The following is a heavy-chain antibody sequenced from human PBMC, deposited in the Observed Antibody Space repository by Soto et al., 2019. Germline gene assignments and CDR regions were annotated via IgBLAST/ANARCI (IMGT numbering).Heavy chain of an antibody. D-gene: IGHD2-15*01. CDR2: ISGSSASI. J-gene: IGHJ4*02. CDR3: AKVAVGHCSGGSCTGFDY. CDR1: GFTFSIHA. V-gene: IGHV3-23*01. Sequence: EVQLLESGGDLVQPGGSLRLSCAASGFTFSIHAMGWVRRAPGKGLEWVSLISGSSASIYYADSVEGRFTVSRDNSNNTLYRKLSSLRAEDTAVYHWAKVAVGHCSGGSCTGFDYWGQGTLVTVSS.